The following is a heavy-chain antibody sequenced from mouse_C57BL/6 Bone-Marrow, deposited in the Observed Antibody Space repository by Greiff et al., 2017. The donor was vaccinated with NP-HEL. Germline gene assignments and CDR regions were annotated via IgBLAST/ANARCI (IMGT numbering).Heavy chain of an antibody. CDR1: GFSLSTSGMG. CDR3: EREGRKAMED. V-gene: IGHV8-12*01. J-gene: IGHJ4*01. CDR2: IYWDDDK. Sequence: QVTLKVSGPGIFQSSQTLRLTCSFSGFSLSTSGMGVSWIRQPSGKGLEWLAHIYWDDDKRYNPSLKSRLTISKDTSRNQVFLKIKSVDSAETAREEGEREGRKAMEDWGQGTAGTVSS.